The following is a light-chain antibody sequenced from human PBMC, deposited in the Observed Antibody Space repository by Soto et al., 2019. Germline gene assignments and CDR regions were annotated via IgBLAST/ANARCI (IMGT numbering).Light chain of an antibody. CDR1: SGSVSTIYY. V-gene: IGLV8-61*01. Sequence: QAVVTQEPSFSVSPGGTVTLTCGLSSGSVSTIYYTSWYQQTPGQAPRTLIYSTSTRSSGVPDRFSGSILGNKAALTITGAQADDEYDYYCVLYMGSGISVFGTGTKLTVL. CDR2: STS. J-gene: IGLJ1*01. CDR3: VLYMGSGISV.